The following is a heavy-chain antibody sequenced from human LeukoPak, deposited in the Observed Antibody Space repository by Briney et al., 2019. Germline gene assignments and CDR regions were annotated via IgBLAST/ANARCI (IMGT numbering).Heavy chain of an antibody. Sequence: GGSLRLSCAASGFTFSTSWIHGVRQAPGKGLVWVSRISTDGTSTNYADSVKGRFTISRDNGNNTLYLQMNSLRAEDTAVYYCARTIGSKNAFDIWGQGTMVTVSS. D-gene: IGHD3-9*01. CDR2: ISTDGTST. J-gene: IGHJ3*02. CDR3: ARTIGSKNAFDI. CDR1: GFTFSTSW. V-gene: IGHV3-74*01.